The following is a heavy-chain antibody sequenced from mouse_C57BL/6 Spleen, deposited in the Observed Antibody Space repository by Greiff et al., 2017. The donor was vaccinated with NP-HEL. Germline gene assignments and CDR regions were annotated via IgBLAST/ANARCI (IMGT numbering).Heavy chain of an antibody. CDR3: ARAPLITTHFDY. CDR2: IYPGDGDT. D-gene: IGHD1-1*01. Sequence: QVQLQQSGAELVKPGASVKISCKASGYAFSSYWMNWVKQRPGKGLEWIGQIYPGDGDTNYNGKFKGKATLTADKSSSTAYMQLSSLTSEDSAVYFCARAPLITTHFDYWGQGTTLTVSS. J-gene: IGHJ2*01. V-gene: IGHV1-80*01. CDR1: GYAFSSYW.